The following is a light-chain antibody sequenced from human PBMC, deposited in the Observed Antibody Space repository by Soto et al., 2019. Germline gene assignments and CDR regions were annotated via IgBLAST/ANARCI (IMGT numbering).Light chain of an antibody. J-gene: IGKJ5*01. CDR1: QTISGNY. CDR3: QHYGNSLIP. V-gene: IGKV3-20*01. CDR2: GAS. Sequence: LVLTQSPGSLSLSVGERATFSCRAIQTISGNYLAWYKQKPGQAPRLLLFGASSRATGVPDRFSGSGSGTDFTLTLSRLEPEDSAVYYCQHYGNSLIPFGQGTRLEIK.